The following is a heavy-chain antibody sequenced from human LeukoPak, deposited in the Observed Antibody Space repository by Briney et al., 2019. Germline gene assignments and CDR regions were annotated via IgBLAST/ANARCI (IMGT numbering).Heavy chain of an antibody. CDR1: GFTFSSYG. CDR3: ATWKQQLVIDY. Sequence: SLSLSCAASGFTFSSYGMHWVRQAHGKGLEWVAVIWLDGSNKFYADSVKGRFTISRDNSKNTLYLQMNRLRAEDTAEYYCATWKQQLVIDYWGQGTLVTVSS. CDR2: IWLDGSNK. V-gene: IGHV3-33*01. D-gene: IGHD6-13*01. J-gene: IGHJ4*02.